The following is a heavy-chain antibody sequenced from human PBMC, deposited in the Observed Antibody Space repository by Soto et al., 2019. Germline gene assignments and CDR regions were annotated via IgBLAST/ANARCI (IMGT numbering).Heavy chain of an antibody. CDR3: ARTALAVAGTYYFDY. CDR2: ISSSSSYI. J-gene: IGHJ4*02. V-gene: IGHV3-21*01. Sequence: EVQLVESGGGLVKPGGSLRLSCAASGFTFSSYSMNWVRQAPGKGLEWVSSISSSSSYIYYADSVKGRFTISRDNAKNSLYLQMNSLRAEDTAVYYCARTALAVAGTYYFDYWGQGTLVTVSS. D-gene: IGHD6-19*01. CDR1: GFTFSSYS.